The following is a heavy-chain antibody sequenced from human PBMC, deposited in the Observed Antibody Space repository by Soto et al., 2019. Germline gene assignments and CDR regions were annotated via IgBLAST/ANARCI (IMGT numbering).Heavy chain of an antibody. D-gene: IGHD3-3*01. CDR1: DGTIGGGGYC. Sequence: SEPLSLTCPVSDGTIGGGGYCWSWIRQHPGKGLEWIGYIYYSGSTYYNPSLKSRVTISVDTSKNQFSLKLSSVTAADTAVYYCAVGWSRVYPTPTDYWAHGTRVTVS. V-gene: IGHV4-31*03. J-gene: IGHJ4*01. CDR2: IYYSGST. CDR3: AVGWSRVYPTPTDY.